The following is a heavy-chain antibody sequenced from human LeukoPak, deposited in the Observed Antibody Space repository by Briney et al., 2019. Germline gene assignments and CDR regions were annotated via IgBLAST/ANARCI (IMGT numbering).Heavy chain of an antibody. CDR1: GFTFISYA. CDR2: ISGSGGST. V-gene: IGHV3-23*01. J-gene: IGHJ4*02. Sequence: PGGSLILSCAASGFTFISYAMSWVRQAPGKGLDWVSAISGSGGSTYYADSVKGRFTISRDNSKNTLYLQMNSLRAEDTAVYYCARGGDYVWGSYPTPFDYWGQGTLVTVSS. D-gene: IGHD3-16*02. CDR3: ARGGDYVWGSYPTPFDY.